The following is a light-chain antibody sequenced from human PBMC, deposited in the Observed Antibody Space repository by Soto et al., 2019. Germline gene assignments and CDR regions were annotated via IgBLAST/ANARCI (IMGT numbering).Light chain of an antibody. Sequence: QSVLTQPPSASGTPGQRVTISCSGSSSKNGSNTVNWYQQHPGTAPKLLIDSNNQRPSGVPDRFSGSKSGTSASLAISGLQSEDEADYYCAAWDDSLNGYVFGTGTKVTVL. J-gene: IGLJ1*01. CDR3: AAWDDSLNGYV. CDR2: SNN. V-gene: IGLV1-44*01. CDR1: SSKNGSNT.